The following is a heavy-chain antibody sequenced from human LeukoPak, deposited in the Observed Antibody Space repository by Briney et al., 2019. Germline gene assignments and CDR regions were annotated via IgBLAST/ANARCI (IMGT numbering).Heavy chain of an antibody. D-gene: IGHD2-2*01. Sequence: NPSETLSLTCAVYGGSFSDYFWGWIRQPPGKGLEWIGEINHRGRTYYNPSLKSRVTISVDTSKNQFSLNLSSVTAADTAVYYCARDVVVVPAAIHYGMDVWSQGTTVTVSS. V-gene: IGHV4-34*01. J-gene: IGHJ6*02. CDR1: GGSFSDYF. CDR2: INHRGRT. CDR3: ARDVVVVPAAIHYGMDV.